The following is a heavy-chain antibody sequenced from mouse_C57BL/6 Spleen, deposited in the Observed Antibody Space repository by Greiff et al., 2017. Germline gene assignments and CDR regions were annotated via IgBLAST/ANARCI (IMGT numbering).Heavy chain of an antibody. J-gene: IGHJ1*03. V-gene: IGHV1-26*01. CDR3: ARCGPYGDWYFDV. D-gene: IGHD1-1*02. CDR1: GYTFPDYY. CDR2: INPNNGGT. Sequence: VKLQQSGPGLVKPGASVKISCKASGYTFPDYYMNWVKQSHGKSLEWIGAINPNNGGTSYNQKLKGKATLTVDKSSSTAYMELRSLTSEDSAVYYCARCGPYGDWYFDVWGTGTTVTVSS.